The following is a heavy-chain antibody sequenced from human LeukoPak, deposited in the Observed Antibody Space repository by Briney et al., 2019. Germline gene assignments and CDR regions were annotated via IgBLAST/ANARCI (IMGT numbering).Heavy chain of an antibody. CDR3: ARLVTMVRGVIIKARMDV. CDR2: IYPSGNT. V-gene: IGHV4-4*07. Sequence: SETLSLTCSISGGSFSSYFWSWVRHPAGKGLEWIGRIYPSGNTNYNPSLKSRVTLSVDTSKTQFSLKLSSVTAADTAVYYCARLVTMVRGVIIKARMDVWGKGTTVTISS. J-gene: IGHJ6*04. D-gene: IGHD3-10*01. CDR1: GGSFSSYF.